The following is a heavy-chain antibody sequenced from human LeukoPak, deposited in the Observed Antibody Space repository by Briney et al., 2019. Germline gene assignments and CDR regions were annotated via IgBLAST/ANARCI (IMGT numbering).Heavy chain of an antibody. J-gene: IGHJ6*03. CDR1: GGTFSSYA. D-gene: IGHD2-2*02. CDR2: IIPIFGTA. V-gene: IGHV1-69*05. CDR3: ARVVPAAITGYYYYYMDV. Sequence: SVKVSCKASGGTFSSYAISWVRQAPGQGLEWMGGIIPIFGTANYAQKFQGRVTITTDESTSTAYMELSSLRSEDTAVYYCARVVPAAITGYYYYYMDVWGKGTTVTISS.